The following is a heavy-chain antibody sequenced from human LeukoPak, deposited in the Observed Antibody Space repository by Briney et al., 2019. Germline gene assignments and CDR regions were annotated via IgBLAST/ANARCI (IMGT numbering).Heavy chain of an antibody. J-gene: IGHJ6*02. CDR2: INPNSGGT. D-gene: IGHD1-20*01. CDR1: GYTFTGYY. V-gene: IGHV1-2*02. Sequence: ASVKVSCKASGYTFTGYYMHWVRQAPGQGLEWMGWINPNSGGTNYAQKFQGRVTMTRDTSISTAYMELSRLRSGDTAVYYCARNYQYWATRYNWNAGYYGTDVWGQGTTVTVSS. CDR3: ARNYQYWATRYNWNAGYYGTDV.